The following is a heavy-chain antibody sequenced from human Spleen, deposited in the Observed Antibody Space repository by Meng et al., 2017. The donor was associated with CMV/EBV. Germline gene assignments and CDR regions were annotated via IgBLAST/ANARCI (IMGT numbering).Heavy chain of an antibody. CDR1: TFSSYA. Sequence: TFSSYAMHWVRQAPGKGLEWVAVISYDGSNKYYADSVKGRFTISRDNSKNTLYLQMNSLRAEDTAVYYCARDLLKPQLQNFWSGPMDLWGQGTLVTVSS. V-gene: IGHV3-30*04. D-gene: IGHD3-3*01. CDR2: ISYDGSNK. CDR3: ARDLLKPQLQNFWSGPMDL. J-gene: IGHJ4*02.